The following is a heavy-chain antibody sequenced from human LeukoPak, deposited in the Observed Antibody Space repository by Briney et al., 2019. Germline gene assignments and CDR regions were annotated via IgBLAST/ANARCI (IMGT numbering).Heavy chain of an antibody. V-gene: IGHV3-33*01. CDR1: GFIFSHHG. D-gene: IGHD4-11*01. CDR3: ARDAQRGFDYSNSLKN. CDR2: IWSDATNR. Sequence: GGSLRLSCSASGFIFSHHGMHWVRQAPGKGLEWVAVIWSDATNRFYVDSVKGRFTISRDNSQNTVFLQMNSLRLKDTAIYYCARDAQRGFDYSNSLKNWGQGTLVTVSS. J-gene: IGHJ4*01.